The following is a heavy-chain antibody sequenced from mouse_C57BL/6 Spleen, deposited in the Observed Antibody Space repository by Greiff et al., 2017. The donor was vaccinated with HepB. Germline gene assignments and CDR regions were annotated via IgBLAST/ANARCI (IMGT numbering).Heavy chain of an antibody. CDR3: ARNGNFHYAMDY. V-gene: IGHV5-17*01. J-gene: IGHJ4*01. D-gene: IGHD2-1*01. Sequence: EVHLVESGGGLVKPGGSLKLSCAASGFTFSDYGMHWVRQAPEKGLEWVAYISSGSSTIYYADTVKGRFTISRDNAKNTLFLQMTSLRSEDTAMYYCARNGNFHYAMDYWGQGTSVTVSS. CDR1: GFTFSDYG. CDR2: ISSGSSTI.